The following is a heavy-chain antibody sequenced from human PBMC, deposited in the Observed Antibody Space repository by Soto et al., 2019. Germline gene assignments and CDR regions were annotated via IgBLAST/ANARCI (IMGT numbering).Heavy chain of an antibody. CDR3: ARTSAAGKYYYGMDV. CDR1: GYSFTSYW. V-gene: IGHV5-51*01. Sequence: GESLKLSCKGSGYSFTSYWIGWVRQMPGKGLEWMGIIYPGDSDTRYSPSFQGQVTISADKSINTAYLQWSSLKASDTAMYYCARTSAAGKYYYGMDVWGQGTTVTVSS. J-gene: IGHJ6*02. D-gene: IGHD6-13*01. CDR2: IYPGDSDT.